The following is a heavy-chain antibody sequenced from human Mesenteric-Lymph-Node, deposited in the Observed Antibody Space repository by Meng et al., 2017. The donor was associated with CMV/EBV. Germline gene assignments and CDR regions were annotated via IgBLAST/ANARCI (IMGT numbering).Heavy chain of an antibody. CDR3: ARDEAAGGIDY. Sequence: GESLKISCAASGFTFTSYGMHWVRQAPGKGLEWVSYIRSGGSAIYYADSVKGRFTISRDDAKNSLYLQMNSLRAEDTAIYYCARDEAAGGIDYWGQGTLVTVSS. CDR1: GFTFTSYG. J-gene: IGHJ4*02. CDR2: IRSGGSAI. V-gene: IGHV3-48*04. D-gene: IGHD6-13*01.